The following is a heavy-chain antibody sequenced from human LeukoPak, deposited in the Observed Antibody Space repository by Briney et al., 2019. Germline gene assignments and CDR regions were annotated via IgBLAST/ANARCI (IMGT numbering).Heavy chain of an antibody. D-gene: IGHD6-13*01. CDR2: IKQDGSEK. J-gene: IGHJ6*03. V-gene: IGHV3-7*01. CDR1: GFTFSSYW. CDR3: ARVNAQQLVARNYYYYYMDV. Sequence: GGSLRLSCAASGFTFSSYWMSWVRQAPGKGLEWVANIKQDGSEKYYVDSVKGRFTISRDNAKNSLYLQMNSLRAEDTAVYYCARVNAQQLVARNYYYYYMDVWGKGTTVTVSS.